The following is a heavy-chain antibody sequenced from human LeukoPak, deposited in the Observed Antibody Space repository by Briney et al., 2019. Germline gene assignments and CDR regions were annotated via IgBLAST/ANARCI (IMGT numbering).Heavy chain of an antibody. CDR2: INHSGST. V-gene: IGHV4-34*01. Sequence: SETLSLTCAVYGGSFSGYYWSWIRQPPGKGLEWIGEINHSGSTNYNPSLKSRVTILVDTSKNQFSLKLSSVTAADTAVYYCARSRLGGPYNWFDPWGQGTLVTVSS. CDR3: ARSRLGGPYNWFDP. J-gene: IGHJ5*02. CDR1: GGSFSGYY. D-gene: IGHD3-16*01.